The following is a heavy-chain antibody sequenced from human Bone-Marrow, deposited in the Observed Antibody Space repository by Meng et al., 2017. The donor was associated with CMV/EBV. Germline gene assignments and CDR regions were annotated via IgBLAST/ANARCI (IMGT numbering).Heavy chain of an antibody. CDR2: ISYDGSNK. V-gene: IGHV3-30*03. J-gene: IGHJ4*02. CDR1: GFTFSSYS. Sequence: GESLKISCAASGFTFSSYSMNWVRQAPGKGLEWVAVISYDGSNKYYADSVKGRFTISRDNSKNTLYLQMNSLRAEDTAVYYCARGFITIFGVVNYWGQGTLVTVSS. CDR3: ARGFITIFGVVNY. D-gene: IGHD3-3*01.